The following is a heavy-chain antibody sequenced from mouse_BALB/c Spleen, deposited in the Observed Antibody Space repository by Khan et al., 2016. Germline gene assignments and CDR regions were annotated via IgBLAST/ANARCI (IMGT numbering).Heavy chain of an antibody. CDR3: ARGDDCGGAMDY. CDR1: GFSLTSYG. Sequence: QVQLKESGPGLVAPSQSLSITCTVPGFSLTSYGVHWVRQPPGKGLEWMVVIWSDGSTTYNSAIKSRLSISKDNSKSQVFYKMNSLQTDDTAMYXCARGDDCGGAMDYWGQGTSVTVSS. CDR2: IWSDGST. V-gene: IGHV2-6*02. J-gene: IGHJ4*01. D-gene: IGHD2-4*01.